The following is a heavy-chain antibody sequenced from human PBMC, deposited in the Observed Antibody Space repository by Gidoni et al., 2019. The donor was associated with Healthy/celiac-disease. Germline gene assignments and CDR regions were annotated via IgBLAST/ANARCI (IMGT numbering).Heavy chain of an antibody. CDR1: GYTLTELS. CDR2: FDPEDGET. CDR3: ATGSCSSTSCYSDAFDI. J-gene: IGHJ3*02. D-gene: IGHD2-2*01. Sequence: QVQLVQSGAEVKKPGASVQVSCKVSGYTLTELSIHWGRQAPGNGLEWMGGFDPEDGETIYAQKFQGRVTMTEDTSTDTAYMELSSLRSEDTAVYYCATGSCSSTSCYSDAFDIWGQGTMVTVSS. V-gene: IGHV1-24*01.